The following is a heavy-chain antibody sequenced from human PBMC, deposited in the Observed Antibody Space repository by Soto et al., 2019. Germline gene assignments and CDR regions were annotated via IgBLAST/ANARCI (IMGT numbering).Heavy chain of an antibody. CDR1: GGSISSGGYY. CDR2: IYYSGST. Sequence: PSETLSLTCTVSGGSISSGGYYWSLIRRHPGKGLEWIGYIYYSGSTYYNPSLKSRVTISVDTSKNQFSLKLTSVTAADTAVYYCARVPFGSNGVTYFYYWGQGTLVTVSS. V-gene: IGHV4-31*03. CDR3: ARVPFGSNGVTYFYY. J-gene: IGHJ4*02. D-gene: IGHD1-26*01.